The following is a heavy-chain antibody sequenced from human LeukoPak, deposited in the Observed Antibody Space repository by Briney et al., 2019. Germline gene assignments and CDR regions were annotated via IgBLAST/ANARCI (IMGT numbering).Heavy chain of an antibody. CDR3: ARDRVIQGYSSGWLFDY. Sequence: PGGSLRLSCVVSGFTVSSNYMTWVRQAPGKGLEWVANIKPGGSEEYYVDSVKGRFAISRDNAKNSLFLQMNSLRPEDTAVYYCARDRVIQGYSSGWLFDYWGQGTLVTVSS. CDR2: IKPGGSEE. V-gene: IGHV3-7*03. J-gene: IGHJ4*02. CDR1: GFTVSSNY. D-gene: IGHD6-19*01.